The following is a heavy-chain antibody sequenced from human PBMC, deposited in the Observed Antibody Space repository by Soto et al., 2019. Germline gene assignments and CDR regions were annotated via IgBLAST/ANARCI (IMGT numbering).Heavy chain of an antibody. Sequence: PGGSLRLSCAASGFTFSSYAMSWVRQAPGKGLEWVSAISGSGGSTYYADSVKGRFTISRDNSKNTLYLQMNSLRAEDTAVYYCAKDLLPLPVRNSAVSIDPWGQGTLVTVSS. CDR1: GFTFSSYA. CDR3: AKDLLPLPVRNSAVSIDP. V-gene: IGHV3-23*01. D-gene: IGHD1-26*01. CDR2: ISGSGGST. J-gene: IGHJ5*02.